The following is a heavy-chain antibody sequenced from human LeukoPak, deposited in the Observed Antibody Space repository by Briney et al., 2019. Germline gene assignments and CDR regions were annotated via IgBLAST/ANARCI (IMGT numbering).Heavy chain of an antibody. V-gene: IGHV3-21*01. Sequence: GSLRLSCAPSGFTFSSYSMNWVREAPGKGLEWVSSISSSSSYIYYADSVKGRFTISRDNAKNSLYLQMNSLRADDTAVYYCARRHDSSGYYYGFDYWGQGTLVTVSS. CDR1: GFTFSSYS. J-gene: IGHJ4*02. CDR3: ARRHDSSGYYYGFDY. D-gene: IGHD3-22*01. CDR2: ISSSSSYI.